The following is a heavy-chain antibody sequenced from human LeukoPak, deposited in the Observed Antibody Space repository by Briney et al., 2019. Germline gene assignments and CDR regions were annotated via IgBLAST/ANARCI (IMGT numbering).Heavy chain of an antibody. J-gene: IGHJ4*02. D-gene: IGHD6-19*01. V-gene: IGHV3-66*01. CDR1: GFTVSSNY. CDR2: IYSGGST. CDR3: ARDDGLAVAGD. Sequence: GGSLRLSCAASGFTVSSNYMTWVRQAPGKGLEWVSVIYSGGSTYYADSVKGRFTISRDNSKNTLYLQMNSLRAEDTAVYYCARDDGLAVAGDWGQGTLVTVSS.